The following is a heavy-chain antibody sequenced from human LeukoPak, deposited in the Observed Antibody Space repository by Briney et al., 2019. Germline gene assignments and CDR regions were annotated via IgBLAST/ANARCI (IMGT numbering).Heavy chain of an antibody. CDR2: IYYSGST. J-gene: IGHJ4*02. Sequence: SETLSLTCTVSAGSISTYYWSWIRQPPGKGLEWIGYIYYSGSTNYNPSLKSRVTMSVDTSKNQFSLKLSSVTAADTAVYYCAGVDCSSTSCYQSFDYWGQGTLVTVSS. CDR1: AGSISTYY. CDR3: AGVDCSSTSCYQSFDY. V-gene: IGHV4-59*12. D-gene: IGHD2-2*01.